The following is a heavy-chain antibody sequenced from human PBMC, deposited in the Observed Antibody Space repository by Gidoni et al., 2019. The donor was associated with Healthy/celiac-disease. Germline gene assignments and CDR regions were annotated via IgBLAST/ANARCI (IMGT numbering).Heavy chain of an antibody. CDR2: MNPNSGNT. CDR1: GYTFPSYD. D-gene: IGHD3-3*01. CDR3: ARSGIWSGYLTYYYYYGMDV. V-gene: IGHV1-8*01. Sequence: QVQLVQSGAEVKKPGASVKVSCQASGYTFPSYDINWVRQATGQGLEWMGWMNPNSGNTGYAQKFQGRVTRTRNTSRSTAYMELSSLRSEDTAVYYCARSGIWSGYLTYYYYYGMDVWGQGTTVTVSS. J-gene: IGHJ6*02.